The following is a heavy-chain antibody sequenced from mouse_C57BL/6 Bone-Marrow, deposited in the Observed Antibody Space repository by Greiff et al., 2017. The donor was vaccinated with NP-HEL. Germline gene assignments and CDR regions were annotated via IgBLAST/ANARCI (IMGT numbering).Heavy chain of an antibody. CDR2: ISYDGSN. CDR3: ARDGVLGRAY. CDR1: GYSITSGYY. V-gene: IGHV3-6*01. Sequence: EVKLMESGPGLVKPSQSLSLTCSVTGYSITSGYYWNWIRQFPGNKLEWMGYISYDGSNNYNPSLKNRISITRDTSKNQFFLKLNSVTTEDTATYYCARDGVLGRAYWGQGTLVTVSA. D-gene: IGHD4-1*01. J-gene: IGHJ3*01.